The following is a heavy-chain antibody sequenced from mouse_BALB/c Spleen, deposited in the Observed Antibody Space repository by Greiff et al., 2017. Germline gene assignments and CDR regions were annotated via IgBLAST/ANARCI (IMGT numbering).Heavy chain of an antibody. J-gene: IGHJ1*01. V-gene: IGHV1-4*02. CDR3: ARSAPYYYGSSQSHFWYFDV. CDR2: INPSSGYT. Sequence: QVQLQQSAAELARPGASVKMSCKASGYTFTSYTMHWVKQRPGQGLEWIGYINPSSGYTEYNQKFKDKTTLTADKSSSTAYMQLSSLTSEDSAVYYCARSAPYYYGSSQSHFWYFDVWGAGTTVTVSS. CDR1: GYTFTSYT. D-gene: IGHD1-1*01.